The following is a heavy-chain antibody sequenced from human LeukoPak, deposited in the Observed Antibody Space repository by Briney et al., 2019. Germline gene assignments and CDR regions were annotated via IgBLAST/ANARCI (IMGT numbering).Heavy chain of an antibody. CDR1: GFTFSSYS. Sequence: PGGSLRLSCAASGFTFSSYSMNWVRQAPGKGLEWVSYISSSSSTIYYADSVKGRFTISRDNAKNSLYLQMNSLRAEDTAVYYCASDRVEYGGNRVTGYWGQGTLVTVSS. V-gene: IGHV3-48*04. D-gene: IGHD4-23*01. J-gene: IGHJ4*02. CDR2: ISSSSSTI. CDR3: ASDRVEYGGNRVTGY.